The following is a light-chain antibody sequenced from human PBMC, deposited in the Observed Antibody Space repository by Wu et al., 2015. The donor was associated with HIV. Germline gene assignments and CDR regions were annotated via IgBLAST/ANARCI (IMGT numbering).Light chain of an antibody. CDR2: DAT. CDR3: QQYGSSPALT. V-gene: IGKV3-20*01. Sequence: EFVLTQSPGTLSLSPGESATLSCRASQDTGNTYIAWYQQRPGQSPRLVVYDATNRATGIPDRFSGTWSGADFTLTISRLEPEDFAVYYCQQYGSSPALTFGGGTKVEIK. CDR1: QDTGNTY. J-gene: IGKJ4*01.